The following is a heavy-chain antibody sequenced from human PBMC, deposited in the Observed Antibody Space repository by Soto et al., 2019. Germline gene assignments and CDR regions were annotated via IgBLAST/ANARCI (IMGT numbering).Heavy chain of an antibody. V-gene: IGHV1-69*13. CDR3: ARGPVGIAAVRARSSYYYYGMDV. CDR1: GGTFSGYA. Sequence: GASVKVSCKASGGTFSGYAISWVRQAPGQGHEWMGGIIPIFGTANYAQKFQGRVTITADESTSTAYMELSRLRSEDTAVYYCARGPVGIAAVRARSSYYYYGMDVWGQGTTVTVSS. CDR2: IIPIFGTA. D-gene: IGHD6-13*01. J-gene: IGHJ6*02.